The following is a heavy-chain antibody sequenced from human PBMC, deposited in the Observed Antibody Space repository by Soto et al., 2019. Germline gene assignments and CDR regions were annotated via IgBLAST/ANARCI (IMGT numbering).Heavy chain of an antibody. CDR2: IYYSGST. J-gene: IGHJ4*02. V-gene: IGHV4-59*01. Sequence: SETLSLTCTVSGGSISSYYWSWIRQPPGKGLEWIGYIYYSGSTNYNPSLKSRVTISVDTSKNQFSLKLSSVTAADTAVYYCARDGGYHAFDYWGQGTLVTVS. CDR3: ARDGGYHAFDY. D-gene: IGHD5-12*01. CDR1: GGSISSYY.